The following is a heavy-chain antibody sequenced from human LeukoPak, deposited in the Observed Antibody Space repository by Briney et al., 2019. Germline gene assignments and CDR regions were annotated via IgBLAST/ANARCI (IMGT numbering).Heavy chain of an antibody. CDR1: GFTFSSYA. J-gene: IGHJ4*02. D-gene: IGHD6-6*01. CDR2: ISYDGSNK. V-gene: IGHV3-30-3*01. CDR3: ARDPGYSSSSFFDY. Sequence: PGRSLRLSCAASGFTFSSYAMHWVRQAPGKGLEWVAVISYDGSNKYYADPVKGRFTITRDNSKNTLYLQMNSLRAEDTAVYYCARDPGYSSSSFFDYWGQGTLVTVSS.